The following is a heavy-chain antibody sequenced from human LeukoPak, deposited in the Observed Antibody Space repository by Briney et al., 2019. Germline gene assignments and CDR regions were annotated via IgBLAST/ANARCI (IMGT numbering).Heavy chain of an antibody. CDR1: GGSFSGYY. J-gene: IGHJ5*02. D-gene: IGHD5-24*01. CDR2: INHSGST. V-gene: IGHV4-34*01. CDR3: ARRGQDGYVLPDKNWFDP. Sequence: SETLSLTCAVYGGSFSGYYWSWIRQPPGKGLEWIGEINHSGSTNYNPSLKSRVTISVDTSKNQFSLKLSSVTAADTAVYYCARRGQDGYVLPDKNWFDPWGQGTLVTVSS.